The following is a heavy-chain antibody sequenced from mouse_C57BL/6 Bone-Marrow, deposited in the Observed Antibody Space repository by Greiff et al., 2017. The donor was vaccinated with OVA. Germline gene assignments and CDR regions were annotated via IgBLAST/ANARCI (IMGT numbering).Heavy chain of an antibody. CDR1: GYTFTSYW. CDR2: IYPGNSDT. D-gene: IGHD2-4*01. J-gene: IGHJ1*03. V-gene: IGHV1-5*01. Sequence: EVQLQQSGTVLARPGASVKMSCKTSGYTFTSYWMHWVKQRPGQGLEWIGAIYPGNSDTSYNQKFKGKAKLTAVTSASTAYMELRSLTTEDSAVYYCTDIYYDYPCYFDVWGTGTTVTVSS. CDR3: TDIYYDYPCYFDV.